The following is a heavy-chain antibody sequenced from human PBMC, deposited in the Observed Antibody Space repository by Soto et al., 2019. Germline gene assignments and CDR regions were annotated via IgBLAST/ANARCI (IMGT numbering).Heavy chain of an antibody. D-gene: IGHD3-3*01. J-gene: IGHJ5*02. CDR2: INPHGGST. V-gene: IGHV1-46*01. CDR3: ARSSGGNFGIIIEGSNWFDP. Sequence: ASVKVSCKAPGGTFTSYYLNWARQAPGQGLEWMGVINPHGGSTKYAQKFQGRVTMTRDTSRSTVYMELRSLRSDDTAIYYCARSSGGNFGIIIEGSNWFDPWGQGTLVTVSS. CDR1: GGTFTSYY.